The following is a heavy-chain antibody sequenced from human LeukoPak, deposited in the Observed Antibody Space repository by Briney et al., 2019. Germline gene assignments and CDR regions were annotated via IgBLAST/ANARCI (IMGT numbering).Heavy chain of an antibody. CDR3: AREGAGSSWLNPFDY. CDR2: ISGGGLTI. V-gene: IGHV3-48*03. CDR1: GFTFSSNE. Sequence: GSPRLSCAASGFTFSSNEMSWVCQAPGKGLEWISYISGGGLTIYYADSVKGRFTLSRDNAKNSLFLQMNSLRAEDTAVYYCAREGAGSSWLNPFDYLGQGTHVPLSS. J-gene: IGHJ4*03. D-gene: IGHD6-13*01.